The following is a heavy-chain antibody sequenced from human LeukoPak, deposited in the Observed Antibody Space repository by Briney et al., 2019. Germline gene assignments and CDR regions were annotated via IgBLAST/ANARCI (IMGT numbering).Heavy chain of an antibody. J-gene: IGHJ4*02. CDR2: INWNGKSI. CDR1: GFTFDDYG. CDR3: ARGDWHDWYFDS. V-gene: IGHV3-20*04. Sequence: GGSLRLSCAASGFTFDDYGMSWVRQAPGKGLEWVSGINWNGKSIGYADSVKGRSTISRDNAKNSLYLQMNSLRAEDTAFYYCARGDWHDWYFDSWGQGTLVTVSS. D-gene: IGHD1-1*01.